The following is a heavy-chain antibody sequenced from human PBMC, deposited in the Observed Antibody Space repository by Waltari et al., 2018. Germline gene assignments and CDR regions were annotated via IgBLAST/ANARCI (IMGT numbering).Heavy chain of an antibody. J-gene: IGHJ4*02. CDR2: INHSGST. Sequence: QVQLQQWGAGLLKPSETQSLTCAVYGGSFSGYYWSWIRQPPGKGLEWIGEINHSGSTNDNPSLKSRVTISVDTAKNQFSLKLSSVTAADTAVYYCAGFGELLSDFDYWGQGTLVTVSS. V-gene: IGHV4-34*01. CDR3: AGFGELLSDFDY. CDR1: GGSFSGYY. D-gene: IGHD3-10*01.